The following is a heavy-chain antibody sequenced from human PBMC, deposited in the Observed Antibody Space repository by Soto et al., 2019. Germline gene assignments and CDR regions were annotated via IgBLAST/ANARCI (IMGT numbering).Heavy chain of an antibody. CDR3: ARDVGLCGSNSCYFDGMDV. Sequence: QVQLVESGGGLVQPGRSLRLSCAGSGFTFSTYSVHWVRQAPGKGLEWVAVVSSDGTRTYYADSVKGRFTISRDNSMDTMFMQMNSLRVDDTAVYYCARDVGLCGSNSCYFDGMDVWGHGSTVTVSS. V-gene: IGHV3-30-3*01. D-gene: IGHD2-2*01. J-gene: IGHJ6*02. CDR1: GFTFSTYS. CDR2: VSSDGTRT.